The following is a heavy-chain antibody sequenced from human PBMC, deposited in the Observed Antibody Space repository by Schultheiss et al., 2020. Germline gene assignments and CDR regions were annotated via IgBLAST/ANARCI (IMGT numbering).Heavy chain of an antibody. J-gene: IGHJ4*02. CDR2: IWYDGSNK. V-gene: IGHV3-30*02. Sequence: GGSLRLSCAASGFTFSSYGMHWVRQAPGKGLEWVAVIWYDGSNKYYADSVKGRFTISRDNSKNTLYLQMNSLRAEDTAVYYCAKSRRGGGLLLSREMGYWGQGTLVTVSS. CDR1: GFTFSSYG. D-gene: IGHD2-15*01. CDR3: AKSRRGGGLLLSREMGY.